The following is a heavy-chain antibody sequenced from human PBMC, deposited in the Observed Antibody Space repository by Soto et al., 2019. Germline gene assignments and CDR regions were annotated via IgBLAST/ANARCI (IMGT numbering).Heavy chain of an antibody. CDR2: ISGDGTRT. CDR1: GFTFSTYW. CDR3: ARGTLTSIDMVDY. D-gene: IGHD2-21*01. V-gene: IGHV3-74*01. J-gene: IGHJ4*02. Sequence: GGSLRLSCAASGFTFSTYWMHWVRQGPGKGLVWVSRISGDGTRTNYADSVGGRFTVSRDNAKNTLDLQINSLTAEDTAVYYCARGTLTSIDMVDYWGQGT.